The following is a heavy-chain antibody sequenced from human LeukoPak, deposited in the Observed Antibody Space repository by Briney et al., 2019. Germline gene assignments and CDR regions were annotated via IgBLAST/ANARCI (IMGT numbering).Heavy chain of an antibody. CDR1: GFTFSSYW. D-gene: IGHD3-10*02. CDR2: IKKDGSDK. V-gene: IGHV3-7*01. Sequence: TGGSLRLSCAASGFTFSSYWMSWVRQAPGKGLEWVANIKKDGSDKYYVDSVKGRFTISRDNAKNSLYLQMNSLRAEDTAVYYCAELGITMIGGVWGKGTTVTISS. CDR3: AELGITMIGGV. J-gene: IGHJ6*04.